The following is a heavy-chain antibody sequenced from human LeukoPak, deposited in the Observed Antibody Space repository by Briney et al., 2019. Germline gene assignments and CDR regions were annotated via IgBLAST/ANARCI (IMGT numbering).Heavy chain of an antibody. Sequence: SETLSLTCAVYGGSFSGYYWSWIRQPPGKGLEWIGEINHSGSTNYNPSLKSRVTISVDTSKNQFSLKLSSVTAADTAVCYCATSVGYSGSYRSFDYWGQGTLVTVSS. CDR1: GGSFSGYY. V-gene: IGHV4-34*01. D-gene: IGHD1-26*01. CDR2: INHSGST. CDR3: ATSVGYSGSYRSFDY. J-gene: IGHJ4*02.